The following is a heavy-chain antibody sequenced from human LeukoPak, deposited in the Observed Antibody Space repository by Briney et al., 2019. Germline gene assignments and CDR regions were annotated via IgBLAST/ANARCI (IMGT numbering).Heavy chain of an antibody. Sequence: GGSLRLSCAASGFTFSNYDMNWVRQAPGKGLEWVSYISSSGSSIYYADSVKGRFTISRDNAKNSLYLQMNSLRAEDTAVYYCARGLLYEAFDIWGQGTMVTVSS. D-gene: IGHD3-10*01. CDR3: ARGLLYEAFDI. J-gene: IGHJ3*02. CDR1: GFTFSNYD. V-gene: IGHV3-48*03. CDR2: ISSSGSSI.